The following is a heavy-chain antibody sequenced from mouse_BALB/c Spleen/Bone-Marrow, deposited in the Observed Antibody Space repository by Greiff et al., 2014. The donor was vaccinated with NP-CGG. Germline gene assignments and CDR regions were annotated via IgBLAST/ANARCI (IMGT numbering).Heavy chain of an antibody. Sequence: VQLQQSGAELVKPGASVKLSCTASGFNIKDTYIHWVKQRPEQGLEWIGRIDPANGNTKYDPKFQGKATITTDTSSNTAYLQLSSLTSEDTAVYYCALGYDWAMDYWGQGTSVTVSS. CDR1: GFNIKDTY. J-gene: IGHJ4*01. D-gene: IGHD2-14*01. V-gene: IGHV14-3*02. CDR2: IDPANGNT. CDR3: ALGYDWAMDY.